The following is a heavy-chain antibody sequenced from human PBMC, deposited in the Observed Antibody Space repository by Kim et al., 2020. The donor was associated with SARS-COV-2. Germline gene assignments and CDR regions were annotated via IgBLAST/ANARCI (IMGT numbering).Heavy chain of an antibody. V-gene: IGHV3-23*01. CDR3: AKQRGGSGSYYNWKYYFDY. CDR2: ISGSGGST. J-gene: IGHJ4*02. Sequence: GGSLRLSCAASGFTFSSYAMSWVRQAPGKGLEWVSAISGSGGSTYYADSVKGRFTISRDNSKNTLYLQMNSLRAEDTAVYYCAKQRGGSGSYYNWKYYFDYWGQGTLVTVSS. CDR1: GFTFSSYA. D-gene: IGHD3-10*01.